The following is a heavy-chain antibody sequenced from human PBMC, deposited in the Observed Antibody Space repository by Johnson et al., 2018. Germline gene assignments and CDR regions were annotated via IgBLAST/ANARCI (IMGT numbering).Heavy chain of an antibody. V-gene: IGHV1-46*01. Sequence: VQLVETGAEVKKPGASVKVSCKASGYTFTSYYMHWVRQAPGQGLEWMGIINPRGGSTSYAQQFQGRVTMTGDKSTSPVYMELRSLRSEDTAVYYCARTTLLRNYYCSGFYGMDVWGQGTTVTVSS. D-gene: IGHD3-10*01. CDR1: GYTFTSYY. CDR2: INPRGGST. CDR3: ARTTLLRNYYCSGFYGMDV. J-gene: IGHJ6*02.